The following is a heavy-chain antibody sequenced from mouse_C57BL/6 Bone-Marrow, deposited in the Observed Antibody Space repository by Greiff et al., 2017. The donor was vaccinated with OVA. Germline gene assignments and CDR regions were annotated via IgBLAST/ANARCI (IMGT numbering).Heavy chain of an antibody. D-gene: IGHD1-1*01. V-gene: IGHV2-2*01. J-gene: IGHJ4*01. CDR2: IWSGGST. Sequence: QVQLKESGPGLVQPSQSLSITCTVSGFSLTSYGVHWVRQSPGKGLEWLGVIWSGGSTDYNAAFISRLSISKDNSKSQVFFKMNSLQADDTAIYYCARRSYYYGSSYYAMDYWGQGTSVTVSS. CDR3: ARRSYYYGSSYYAMDY. CDR1: GFSLTSYG.